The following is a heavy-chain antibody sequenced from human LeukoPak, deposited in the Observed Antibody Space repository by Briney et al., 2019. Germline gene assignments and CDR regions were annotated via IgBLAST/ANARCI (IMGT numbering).Heavy chain of an antibody. V-gene: IGHV4-39*07. CDR3: ARTYYYDSSGYGVNYYFDY. CDR2: IYHSGST. D-gene: IGHD3-22*01. J-gene: IGHJ4*02. CDR1: GGSISSSSYY. Sequence: SETLSLTCTVSGGSISSSSYYWGWIRQPPGKGLEWIGSIYHSGSTYYNPSLRSRVTIAVETSKNQFSLKLSSVTAADTAVYYCARTYYYDSSGYGVNYYFDYWGQGTLVTVSS.